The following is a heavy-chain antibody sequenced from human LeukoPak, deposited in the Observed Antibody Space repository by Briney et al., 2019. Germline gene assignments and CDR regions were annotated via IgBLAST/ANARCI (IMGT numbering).Heavy chain of an antibody. V-gene: IGHV3-74*01. D-gene: IGHD4-17*01. CDR2: INGDGPAT. CDR3: ARTAMGDYVRFPNDY. J-gene: IGHJ4*02. CDR1: GFTFSGHW. Sequence: GGSLRLSCAASGFTFSGHWMHWVRQTPGKGLVWVADINGDGPATNYAGSVKGRFTISRDNSKNTLYLQMNSLRADDTAVYYCARTAMGDYVRFPNDYWGQGTLVTVST.